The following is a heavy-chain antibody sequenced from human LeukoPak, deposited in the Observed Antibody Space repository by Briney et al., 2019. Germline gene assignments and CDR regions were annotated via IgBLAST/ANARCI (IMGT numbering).Heavy chain of an antibody. CDR3: ARGSDTAAGLY. J-gene: IGHJ4*02. Sequence: PSETLSLTCAVYGGSFSGYYWSWIRQPPGXGLEWIGEINRSGSTNYNPSLKSRVSVSVDSSKNQFSLKVSSVTAADTAVDYCARGSDTAAGLYWGQGTLVTVSS. CDR2: INRSGST. CDR1: GGSFSGYY. D-gene: IGHD6-13*01. V-gene: IGHV4-34*01.